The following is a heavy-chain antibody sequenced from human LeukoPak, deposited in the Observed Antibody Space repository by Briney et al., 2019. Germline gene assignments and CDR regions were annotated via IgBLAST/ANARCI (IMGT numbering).Heavy chain of an antibody. CDR3: AKALTGKHWFDP. V-gene: IGHV3-64*04. CDR1: GFTFSSYA. CDR2: ISSNGGST. Sequence: GGSLRLSCSASGFTFSSYAMHWVRQAPGKGLEYVSAISSNGGSTYYADSVKGRFTISRDNSKNTLFLQMNSLRAEDTAVYYCAKALTGKHWFDPWGQGTLVPVSS. J-gene: IGHJ5*02. D-gene: IGHD3-9*01.